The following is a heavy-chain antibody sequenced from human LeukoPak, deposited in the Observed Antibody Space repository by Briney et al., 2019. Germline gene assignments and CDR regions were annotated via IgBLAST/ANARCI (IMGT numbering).Heavy chain of an antibody. J-gene: IGHJ6*04. D-gene: IGHD2-15*01. V-gene: IGHV3-21*01. CDR1: GFTFSSYS. CDR3: ARGGRGGYCSGGSCYSGHGMDV. CDR2: ISSSSSYI. Sequence: GGSLRLSCAASGFTFSSYSMNWVRQAPGKGLEWVSSISSSSSYIYYADSVKGRFTISRDNAKNSQYLQMNSLRAEDTAVYYCARGGRGGYCSGGSCYSGHGMDVWGKGTTVTVSS.